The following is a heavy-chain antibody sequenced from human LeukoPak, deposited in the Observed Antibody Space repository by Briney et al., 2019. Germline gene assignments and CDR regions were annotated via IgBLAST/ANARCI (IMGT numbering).Heavy chain of an antibody. Sequence: SETLSLTCAVYGGSFSGYYWSWIHQPPGKGLEWIGEINHSGSTNYNPSLKSRVTISVDTSKNQFSLKLSSVTAADTAVYYCATYSLYCSGGSCRHYFDYWGQGTLVTVSS. V-gene: IGHV4-34*01. CDR3: ATYSLYCSGGSCRHYFDY. J-gene: IGHJ4*02. CDR2: INHSGST. CDR1: GGSFSGYY. D-gene: IGHD2-15*01.